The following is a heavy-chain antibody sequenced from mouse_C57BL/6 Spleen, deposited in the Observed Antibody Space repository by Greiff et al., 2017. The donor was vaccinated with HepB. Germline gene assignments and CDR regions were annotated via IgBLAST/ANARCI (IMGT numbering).Heavy chain of an antibody. Sequence: EVQLQQSGPVLVKPGASVKMSCKASGYTFTDYYMNWVKQSHGKSLEWIGVINPYNGGTSYNQKFKGKATLTVDKSSSTAYMGLNSLTSEDSAVYYCARRPIYYGSSYDYFDYGGHGTTLTVSS. V-gene: IGHV1-19*01. CDR2: INPYNGGT. CDR1: GYTFTDYY. D-gene: IGHD1-1*01. CDR3: ARRPIYYGSSYDYFDY. J-gene: IGHJ2*01.